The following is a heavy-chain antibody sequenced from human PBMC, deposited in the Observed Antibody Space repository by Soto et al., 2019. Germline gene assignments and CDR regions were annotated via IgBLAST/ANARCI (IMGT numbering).Heavy chain of an antibody. CDR1: GKSLSGYY. V-gene: IGHV4-34*01. D-gene: IGHD1-26*01. J-gene: IGHJ4*02. Sequence: QVQLQQWGAGLLKHSETLSLTCAVYGKSLSGYYWSWIRQPPGKALEWIGEINHSGNTNYNPSLKSRFTISVDTSNNQLFLNLSSVTAADTAMYYCARHHVRGRTIAGAAEFWGQGTLVTVSS. CDR2: INHSGNT. CDR3: ARHHVRGRTIAGAAEF.